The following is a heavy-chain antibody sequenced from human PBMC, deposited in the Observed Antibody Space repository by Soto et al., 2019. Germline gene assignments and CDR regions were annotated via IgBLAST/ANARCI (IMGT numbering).Heavy chain of an antibody. D-gene: IGHD3-3*01. J-gene: IGHJ6*02. CDR3: AKDTTSGRDFWSGFYYYGMDV. CDR1: GFTFSSYG. CDR2: ISYDGSNK. Sequence: GGSLRLSCAASGFTFSSYGMHWVRQAPGKGLEWVAVISYDGSNKYYADSVKGRFTISRDNSKNTLYLQMNSLRAEDTAVYYCAKDTTSGRDFWSGFYYYGMDVWGQGTTVTVSS. V-gene: IGHV3-30*18.